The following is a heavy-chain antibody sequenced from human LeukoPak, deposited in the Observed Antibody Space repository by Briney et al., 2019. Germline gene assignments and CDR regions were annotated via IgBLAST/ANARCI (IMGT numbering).Heavy chain of an antibody. J-gene: IGHJ4*02. CDR1: GFTFSSYW. CDR2: INSDGSST. CDR3: ARARNGSYDY. D-gene: IGHD1-26*01. Sequence: GGSLRLSCAASGFTFSSYWMHRVRQAPGKGLVWVSGINSDGSSTSYADSVKGRFNISRDNAKNTAYLQMNSLRADDTAVYYCARARNGSYDYWGQGTLVTVSS. V-gene: IGHV3-74*01.